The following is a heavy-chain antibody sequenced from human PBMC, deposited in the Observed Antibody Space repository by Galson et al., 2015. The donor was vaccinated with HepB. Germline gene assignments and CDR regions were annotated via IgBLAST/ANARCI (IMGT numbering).Heavy chain of an antibody. CDR1: GFTFSSYA. V-gene: IGHV3-30-3*01. J-gene: IGHJ4*02. CDR3: ARALPYYDSSGYYYSDFDY. Sequence: SLRLSCAASGFTFSSYAMHWVRQAPGKGLEWVAVISYDGSNKYYADSVKGRFTISRDNSKNTLYLQMNSLRAEDTAVYYCARALPYYDSSGYYYSDFDYWGQGTLVTVSS. CDR2: ISYDGSNK. D-gene: IGHD3-22*01.